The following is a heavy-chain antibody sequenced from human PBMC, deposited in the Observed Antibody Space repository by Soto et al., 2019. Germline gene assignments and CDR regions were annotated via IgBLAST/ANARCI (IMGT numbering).Heavy chain of an antibody. CDR2: INPSGGST. V-gene: IGHV1-46*01. CDR3: ARRRVARYFDWIVTATTDAFAL. J-gene: IGHJ3*01. D-gene: IGHD3-9*01. Sequence: ASVKVSCKASGYTFTSYYMHWVRQAPGQGLEWMGIINPSGGSTSYAQKFQGRVTMTRDTSTSTAYMELSSLRSDDTAVYYCARRRVARYFDWIVTATTDAFALWGPGTM. CDR1: GYTFTSYY.